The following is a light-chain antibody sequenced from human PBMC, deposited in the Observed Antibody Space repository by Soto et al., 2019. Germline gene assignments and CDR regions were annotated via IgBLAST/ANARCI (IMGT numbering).Light chain of an antibody. CDR1: SCDVGGYNS. CDR3: GLYAGSNNVV. V-gene: IGLV2-8*01. Sequence: QSALTQPPSASGSPGQSVTISCTGTSCDVGGYNSVSWYQQHPGKAPKLMLYEVTKRPSGVPDRFSGSKSGNTASLTVSGLPAADEADYYCGLYAGSNNVVFGGGTKLTVL. J-gene: IGLJ3*02. CDR2: EVT.